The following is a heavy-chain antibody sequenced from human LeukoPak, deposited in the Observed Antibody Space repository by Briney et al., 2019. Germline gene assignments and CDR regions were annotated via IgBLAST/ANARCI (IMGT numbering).Heavy chain of an antibody. J-gene: IGHJ3*02. CDR1: GFTFSNAW. CDR3: TTGHSYYYDRKTFDI. V-gene: IGHV3-15*01. Sequence: GGSLRLSCAASGFTFSNAWMSWVRQAPGKGLEWVGLIKSKTDGGTTDYAAPVKGRFTISRDDSKNTLYLQMNSLKTEDTAVYYCTTGHSYYYDRKTFDIWGQGTMVTVSS. D-gene: IGHD3-22*01. CDR2: IKSKTDGGTT.